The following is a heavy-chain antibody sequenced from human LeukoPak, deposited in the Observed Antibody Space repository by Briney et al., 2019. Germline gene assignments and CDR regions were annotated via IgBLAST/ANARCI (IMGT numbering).Heavy chain of an antibody. J-gene: IGHJ5*02. D-gene: IGHD3-3*01. Sequence: GGSLRLSCAASGFTFSSYAMSWVRQAPGKGLEWVSAISGSGGSTYYADSVKGRFTISRDNAKNSLYLQMNSLRAEDTAVYYCARALTYDFNWFDPWGQGTLVTVSS. CDR3: ARALTYDFNWFDP. CDR2: ISGSGGST. CDR1: GFTFSSYA. V-gene: IGHV3-23*01.